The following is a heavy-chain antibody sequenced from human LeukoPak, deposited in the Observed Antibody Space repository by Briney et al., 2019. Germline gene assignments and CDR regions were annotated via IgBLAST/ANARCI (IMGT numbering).Heavy chain of an antibody. Sequence: PGGSLRLSCAASGFTFSSYWMSWVRQAPGKGLEWVANIKQDGSEKYYVDSVKGRFTISRDNAKNSLYLQMNSLRAEDTAVYYCARGLVDIVVVPAAIPVYYYYYGMDVWGQGTTVTVSS. J-gene: IGHJ6*02. CDR2: IKQDGSEK. CDR3: ARGLVDIVVVPAAIPVYYYYYGMDV. CDR1: GFTFSSYW. D-gene: IGHD2-2*02. V-gene: IGHV3-7*01.